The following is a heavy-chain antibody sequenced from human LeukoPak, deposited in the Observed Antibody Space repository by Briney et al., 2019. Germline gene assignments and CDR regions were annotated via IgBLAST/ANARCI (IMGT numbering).Heavy chain of an antibody. CDR3: ARIVLYYYDSSGYYYDY. J-gene: IGHJ4*02. CDR1: GFSLSTSGMC. CDR2: IDWDDDK. D-gene: IGHD3-22*01. V-gene: IGHV2-70*11. Sequence: SVPTLVNPTQTLTLTCTFSGFSLSTSGMCVSWIRQSPGKALEWLARIDWDDDKYYSTSLKTRLTISKDTSKNQVVLTMTNMDPVDTATYYCARIVLYYYDSSGYYYDYWGQGTLVTVSS.